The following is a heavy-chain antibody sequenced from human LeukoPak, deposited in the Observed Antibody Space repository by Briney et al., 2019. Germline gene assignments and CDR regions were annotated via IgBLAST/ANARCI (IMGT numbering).Heavy chain of an antibody. J-gene: IGHJ4*02. V-gene: IGHV1-2*02. CDR2: INPNSGGT. CDR1: GYTFTSYY. CDR3: AKGGGSQLLFIY. Sequence: ASVKVSCKASGYTFTSYYMHWVRQAPGQGLEWMGWINPNSGGTNYAQKFQGRVTMTRDTSISTAYMQLSRLTSDDAAMYYCAKGGGSQLLFIYWGQGTLVTVSS. D-gene: IGHD2-2*01.